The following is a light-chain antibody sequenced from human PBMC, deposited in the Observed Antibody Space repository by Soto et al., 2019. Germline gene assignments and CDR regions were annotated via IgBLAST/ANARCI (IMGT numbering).Light chain of an antibody. Sequence: QSALTQPASVSGSPGQSITISCTGTSRDVGGYNYVSWHQQHPGKAPKVIITEVSNRPSGFSNRFSGSKSGNTASLTISGLQAEDEADYYCSSYISSSTFVVFGGGTKLTVL. J-gene: IGLJ2*01. CDR3: SSYISSSTFVV. CDR1: SRDVGGYNY. CDR2: EVS. V-gene: IGLV2-14*01.